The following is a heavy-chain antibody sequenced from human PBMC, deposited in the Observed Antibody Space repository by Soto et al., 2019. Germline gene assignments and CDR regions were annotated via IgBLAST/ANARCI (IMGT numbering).Heavy chain of an antibody. CDR1: GGSISSSSYY. V-gene: IGHV4-39*01. CDR3: ARLSIGAAYHPYYLAE. J-gene: IGHJ4*02. Sequence: SETLSLTCTVSGGSISSSSYYWGWIRQPPGKGLEWIGSIYYSGSTYYNPSLKSRVTISVDTSKNQFSLKLSSVTAADTAVYYCARLSIGAAYHPYYLAESGQGTLVTVSS. CDR2: IYYSGST. D-gene: IGHD6-13*01.